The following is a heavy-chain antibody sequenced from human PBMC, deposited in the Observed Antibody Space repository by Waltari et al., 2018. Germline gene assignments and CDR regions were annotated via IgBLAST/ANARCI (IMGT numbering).Heavy chain of an antibody. CDR2: IYTSGST. CDR3: ARVKYYYGSGSYFQNYYYYGMDV. J-gene: IGHJ6*02. Sequence: QVQLQESGPGLVKPSQTMSLTCTVSGGSISSGSYYWSWIRQPAGRGLEWSGRIYTSGSTNYNPSLKSRVTISVDTSKNQFSLKLSSVTAADTAVYYCARVKYYYGSGSYFQNYYYYGMDVWGQGTTVTVSS. V-gene: IGHV4-61*02. D-gene: IGHD3-10*01. CDR1: GGSISSGSYY.